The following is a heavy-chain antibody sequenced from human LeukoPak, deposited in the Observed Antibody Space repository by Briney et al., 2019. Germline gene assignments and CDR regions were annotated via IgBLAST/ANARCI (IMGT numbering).Heavy chain of an antibody. V-gene: IGHV3-30*02. CDR3: SKDWRVSGSGHGHLHY. D-gene: IGHD2-15*01. CDR1: GFTFSSYG. J-gene: IGHJ4*02. CDR2: IHYDASDY. Sequence: GGSLRLSCAASGFTFSSYGMHWVRQAPGKGLGWVAFIHYDASDYYYADSVKGRYTISRDNSKNTLWLQMNSLRAEDTAVYYCSKDWRVSGSGHGHLHYWGQGIQVTVSS.